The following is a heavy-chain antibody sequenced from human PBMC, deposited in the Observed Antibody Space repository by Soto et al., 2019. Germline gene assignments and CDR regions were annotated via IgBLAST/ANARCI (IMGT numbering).Heavy chain of an antibody. J-gene: IGHJ2*01. D-gene: IGHD6-13*01. CDR1: GYSFTSYW. Sequence: ESLKRSCKGSGYSFTSYWIVWVRQMPGKGLEWMGIIYPGDSDTRYSPSFQGQVTISADKSISTAYLQWSSLKASDTAMYYWARRAAAGDWYFDLWGRGTLVPVSS. CDR3: ARRAAAGDWYFDL. CDR2: IYPGDSDT. V-gene: IGHV5-51*01.